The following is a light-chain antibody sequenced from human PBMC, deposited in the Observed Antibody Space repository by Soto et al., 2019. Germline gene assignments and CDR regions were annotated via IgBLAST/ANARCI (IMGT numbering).Light chain of an antibody. J-gene: IGLJ1*01. CDR3: SSYTSSRTPYV. CDR1: SSDVGGYNY. V-gene: IGLV2-14*01. Sequence: QSVLTQPASVSGSPGQSIAISCTGTSSDVGGYNYVSWYQQHPGKAPKLMIYDVGNRPSGVSNRFSGSKSGNTASLTISGLQAEDEADYYCSSYTSSRTPYVFGTGTKVTVL. CDR2: DVG.